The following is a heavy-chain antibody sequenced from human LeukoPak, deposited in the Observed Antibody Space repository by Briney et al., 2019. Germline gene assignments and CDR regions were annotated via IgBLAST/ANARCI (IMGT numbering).Heavy chain of an antibody. D-gene: IGHD2-8*01. J-gene: IGHJ6*03. V-gene: IGHV5-51*03. Sequence: GESLKNSCKGSGYSFTSYWIGWLRQMPGKGLEWMGIIYPDDSDTKYSPSFQGQITISADKSISTAYLQWSSLKASDTAMYYCARLAFCTNAVCFSNYYYAMDVWGRGTTVTVSS. CDR3: ARLAFCTNAVCFSNYYYAMDV. CDR1: GYSFTSYW. CDR2: IYPDDSDT.